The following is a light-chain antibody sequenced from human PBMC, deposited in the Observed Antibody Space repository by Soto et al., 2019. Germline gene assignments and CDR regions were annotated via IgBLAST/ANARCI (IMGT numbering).Light chain of an antibody. CDR1: QTVSSK. Sequence: EIVMTQSPATLSVSQGERATLSCRASQTVSSKLAWYQQKPGQAPRLLIYGASTRATGFPARFSGSGSGTEFTLTISSLQSEDFAVYYCQQYNGWPITFGQGTRLEIK. CDR2: GAS. CDR3: QQYNGWPIT. J-gene: IGKJ5*01. V-gene: IGKV3-15*01.